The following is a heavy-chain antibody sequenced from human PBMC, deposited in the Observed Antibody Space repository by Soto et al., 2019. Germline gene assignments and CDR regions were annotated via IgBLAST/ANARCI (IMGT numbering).Heavy chain of an antibody. J-gene: IGHJ6*03. CDR3: AREVPAAMGGVPYYYMDV. V-gene: IGHV4-31*11. Sequence: QVQLQESGPGLVRPSQTLSLTCAVSGGSLSSGNFYWNWIRQHPGKGLEWIGYIYYSGSTYYKPSLNSRVTISVDTSNNQFSLKLGSVTAADTAVYYCAREVPAAMGGVPYYYMDVWGKGTTVTVSS. CDR2: IYYSGST. D-gene: IGHD2-2*01. CDR1: GGSLSSGNFY.